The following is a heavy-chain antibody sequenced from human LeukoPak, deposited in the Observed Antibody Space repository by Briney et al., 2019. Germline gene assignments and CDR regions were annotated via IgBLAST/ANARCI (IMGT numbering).Heavy chain of an antibody. J-gene: IGHJ5*02. Sequence: LRLSCAASGFTFSSYEMNWIRQHPGKGLEWIGYIYYSGSTYFNPSLKSRVTISVDTSKNQFSLKLSSVTAADTAVYYCGRGRSGIAAGELWFDPWGQGTLVTVSS. CDR2: IYYSGST. CDR3: GRGRSGIAAGELWFDP. CDR1: GFTFSSYE. V-gene: IGHV4-31*02. D-gene: IGHD6-13*01.